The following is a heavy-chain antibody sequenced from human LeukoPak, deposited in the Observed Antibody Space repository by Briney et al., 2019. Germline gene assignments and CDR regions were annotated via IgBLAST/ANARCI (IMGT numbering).Heavy chain of an antibody. CDR1: GGSISSYY. D-gene: IGHD3-22*01. V-gene: IGHV4-59*08. CDR3: ARRPYYYDSSGYAHFDY. J-gene: IGHJ4*02. Sequence: PSETLSLTCTVPGGSISSYYWSWIRQPPGKGLHWIGYIYYSGSTNYNPSLKSRVTISVDTSKNQFSLKLSSVTAADTAVYYCARRPYYYDSSGYAHFDYWGQGTLVTVSS. CDR2: IYYSGST.